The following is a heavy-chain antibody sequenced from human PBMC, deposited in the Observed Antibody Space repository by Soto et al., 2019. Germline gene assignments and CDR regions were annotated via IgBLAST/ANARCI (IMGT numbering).Heavy chain of an antibody. CDR2: IKEDGSEK. Sequence: ETLSLTCSVSGASVSSYYWSWVRQPPGKGLEWVANIKEDGSEKYYVDSVKGRFTISRDNAKNSVFLQMTSLRVEDTAVYFCARDRVRATTSWFDSWGQGALVTVSS. CDR3: ARDRVRATTSWFDS. V-gene: IGHV3-7*01. D-gene: IGHD1-26*01. CDR1: GASVSSYY. J-gene: IGHJ5*01.